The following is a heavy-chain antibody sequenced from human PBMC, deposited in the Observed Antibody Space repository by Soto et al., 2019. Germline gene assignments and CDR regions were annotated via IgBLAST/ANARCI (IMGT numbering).Heavy chain of an antibody. CDR1: AGSITNYY. CDR3: TRGGDAYKNGH. D-gene: IGHD2-21*01. J-gene: IGHJ4*02. V-gene: IGHV4-59*01. Sequence: PEETLSITCTVSAGSITNYYWSWIRQPPGKGLEWIGFIHYSGSTNYNPSLKSRVTMSVDTSKNQFSLKLTSVNAADTAVYYCTRGGDAYKNGHWGQGTLVTVSS. CDR2: IHYSGST.